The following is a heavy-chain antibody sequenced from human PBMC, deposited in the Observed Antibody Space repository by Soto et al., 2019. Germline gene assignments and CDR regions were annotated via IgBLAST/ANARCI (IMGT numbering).Heavy chain of an antibody. Sequence: QVQLVQSGAEVKKPGASVKVSCKASGDTFASYGISWVRQAPGQGLEWMGWISVNSGNTKYAQNFQGRVTMTTDTPTTTVFMELRSVRSDDAAVYYCAGGIRVGQGFAYWGQGTLVTVSS. CDR3: AGGIRVGQGFAY. J-gene: IGHJ4*02. V-gene: IGHV1-18*01. CDR2: ISVNSGNT. D-gene: IGHD2-2*01. CDR1: GDTFASYG.